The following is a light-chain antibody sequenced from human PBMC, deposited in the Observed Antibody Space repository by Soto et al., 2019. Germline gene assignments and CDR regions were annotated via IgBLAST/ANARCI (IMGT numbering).Light chain of an antibody. Sequence: EIVMTQSPATLYVSPGERATLSCRASQSVSSNLAWYQQKPGQAPSLLIYGASTRATGIPARLSGSGSGTEFTLTISSLQSEDFAVYYCQQYNNWPPLTFGGGTKVEIK. CDR1: QSVSSN. CDR2: GAS. J-gene: IGKJ4*01. V-gene: IGKV3-15*01. CDR3: QQYNNWPPLT.